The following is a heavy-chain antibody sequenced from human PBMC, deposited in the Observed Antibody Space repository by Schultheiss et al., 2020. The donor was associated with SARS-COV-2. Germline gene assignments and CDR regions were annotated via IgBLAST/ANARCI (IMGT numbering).Heavy chain of an antibody. D-gene: IGHD6-6*01. CDR1: GFTVSSNY. CDR2: ISSSSSYI. CDR3: ARDPRIAARPRYYYGMDV. Sequence: GESLKISCAASGFTVSSNYMNWVRQAPGKGLEWVSSISSSSSYIYYADSVKGRFTISRDNAKNSLYLQMNSLRAEDTAVYYCARDPRIAARPRYYYGMDVWGQGTTVTVSS. J-gene: IGHJ6*02. V-gene: IGHV3-21*01.